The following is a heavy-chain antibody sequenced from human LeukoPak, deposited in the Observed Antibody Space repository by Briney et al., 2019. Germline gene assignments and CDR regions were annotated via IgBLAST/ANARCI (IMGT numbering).Heavy chain of an antibody. CDR1: GFSFSSYG. V-gene: IGHV3-30*18. CDR2: IGYDGSNK. J-gene: IGHJ4*02. Sequence: GGSLRLSCAASGFSFSSYGMHWVRQAPGKGLEWVAVIGYDGSNKYYADSVKGRFTISRDNSKNTLYRQMNSLRTEDTAVYFCAKEIYYDSSAFFDYWGQGTLVTVSS. D-gene: IGHD3-22*01. CDR3: AKEIYYDSSAFFDY.